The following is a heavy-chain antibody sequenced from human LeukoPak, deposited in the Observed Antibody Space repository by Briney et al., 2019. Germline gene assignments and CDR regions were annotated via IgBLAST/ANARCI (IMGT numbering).Heavy chain of an antibody. CDR3: ASPGSGSYFYYFDY. V-gene: IGHV3-53*01. CDR2: IYSGGST. CDR1: GFIVSSNY. J-gene: IGHJ4*02. D-gene: IGHD3-10*01. Sequence: GGSLGLSCAASGFIVSSNYMSWVRQAPGKGLEWVSVIYSGGSTYYADSVKGRFTISRDNSKNTLYLQMNSLRAEDTAVYYCASPGSGSYFYYFDYWGQGTLVTVSS.